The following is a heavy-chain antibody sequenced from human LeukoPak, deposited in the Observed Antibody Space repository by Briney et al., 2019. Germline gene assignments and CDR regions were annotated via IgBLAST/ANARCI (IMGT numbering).Heavy chain of an antibody. V-gene: IGHV3-30*04. J-gene: IGHJ4*02. CDR2: IPYDGSNK. Sequence: GGYLRLSCAASGFTFSSYAMHWVRQAPGKGLEWVAVIPYDGSNKYYADSVKGRFTISRDNSKNTLYLQMNSLRAEDTAVYYCARADLIAAAGLDYWGQGTLVTVSS. CDR3: ARADLIAAAGLDY. CDR1: GFTFSSYA. D-gene: IGHD6-13*01.